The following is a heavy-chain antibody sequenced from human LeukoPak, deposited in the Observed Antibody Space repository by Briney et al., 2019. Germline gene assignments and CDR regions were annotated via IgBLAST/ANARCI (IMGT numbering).Heavy chain of an antibody. CDR2: ISSSGNTI. Sequence: GGSLRLSCTASGFTFSSYEMNWVRQAPGKGLEWVSYISSSGNTIYYADSVKGRFTISGDNAKHSLYLQMNSLRAEDTAVYYCTRDLDGSGSYNWFDPWGQGTLVTVSS. CDR1: GFTFSSYE. J-gene: IGHJ5*02. V-gene: IGHV3-48*03. CDR3: TRDLDGSGSYNWFDP. D-gene: IGHD3-10*01.